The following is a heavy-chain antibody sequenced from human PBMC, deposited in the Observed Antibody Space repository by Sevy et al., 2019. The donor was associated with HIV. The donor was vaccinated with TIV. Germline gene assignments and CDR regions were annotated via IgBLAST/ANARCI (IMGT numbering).Heavy chain of an antibody. D-gene: IGHD4-17*01. V-gene: IGHV3-7*01. CDR1: GFTFSTYW. CDR2: IKYDGSEK. J-gene: IGHJ4*02. CDR3: VRDLAHGSVDYGDYYFDF. Sequence: GGSLRLSCAASGFTFSTYWMTWVRQAPGTGLEWVANIKYDGSEKYYVDSVKGRFTISRDNANNSLYLQMNSLRAEDTAVYYCVRDLAHGSVDYGDYYFDFWGQGTLVTVSS.